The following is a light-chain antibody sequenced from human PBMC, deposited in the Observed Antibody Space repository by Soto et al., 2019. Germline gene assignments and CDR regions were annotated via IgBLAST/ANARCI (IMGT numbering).Light chain of an antibody. CDR3: VLYMGSGISV. V-gene: IGLV8-61*01. Sequence: QTVVTQEPSFSVSPGGTVTLTCGLSSGSVSTSHYPSWNQQTPGQAPRTLIYSTNTRSSGVPDRFYGSILGNKAALTITGAQADDESDYYCVLYMGSGISVFGGGTQLTVL. CDR1: SGSVSTSHY. CDR2: STN. J-gene: IGLJ3*02.